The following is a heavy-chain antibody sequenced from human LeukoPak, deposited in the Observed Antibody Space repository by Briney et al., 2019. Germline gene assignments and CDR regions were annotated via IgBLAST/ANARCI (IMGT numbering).Heavy chain of an antibody. CDR2: ISGSGGST. CDR3: ARVQSGSYSDYYYMDV. CDR1: GFTFSSYG. Sequence: PGGSLRPSCAASGFTFSSYGMSGVRQAPGKGLEWVSAISGSGGSTYYADSVKGRFTISRDNSKNTLYLQMNSLRAEDTAVYYCARVQSGSYSDYYYMDVWGKGTTVTISS. D-gene: IGHD1-26*01. V-gene: IGHV3-23*01. J-gene: IGHJ6*03.